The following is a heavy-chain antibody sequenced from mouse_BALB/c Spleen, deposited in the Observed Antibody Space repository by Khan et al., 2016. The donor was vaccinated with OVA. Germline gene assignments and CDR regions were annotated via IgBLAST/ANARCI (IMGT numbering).Heavy chain of an antibody. CDR2: ISYDGSN. CDR1: GYSFTSAYC. Sequence: EVQLQESGPGLVKPSQSLSLTCSVTGYSFTSAYCWYWIRQFPGNKLELMGYISYDGSNNYNPTLKNRISIPRDTSKNQFFLKLNSVTTEDTATYYCARGGVVVPYWYFDVWGAGTTVTVSS. J-gene: IGHJ1*01. CDR3: ARGGVVVPYWYFDV. V-gene: IGHV3-6*02. D-gene: IGHD1-1*01.